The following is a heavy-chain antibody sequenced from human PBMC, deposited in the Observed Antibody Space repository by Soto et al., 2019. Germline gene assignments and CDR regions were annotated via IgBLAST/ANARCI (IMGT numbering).Heavy chain of an antibody. CDR3: ARGRDDWAAERYFDD. V-gene: IGHV3-74*01. CDR2: INSDGSST. Sequence: EVQLVESGGGLVQPGGSLRLSCAASGFTFSSYWMHWVRQAPGKGLVWVSRINSDGSSTSYADSVKGRFTISRDNAKNTLYLQMNSLRAEDTAVYYCARGRDDWAAERYFDDWGQGTLVTVSS. J-gene: IGHJ4*02. D-gene: IGHD6-13*01. CDR1: GFTFSSYW.